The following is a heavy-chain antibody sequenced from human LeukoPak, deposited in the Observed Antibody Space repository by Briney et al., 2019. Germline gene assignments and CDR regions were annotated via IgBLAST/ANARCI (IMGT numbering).Heavy chain of an antibody. D-gene: IGHD3-22*01. Sequence: GGSPRHSCAASGFTFSTFAMSWVRHPPGGGLERGSRIFPVGGEIHYADSVRGRFTISRDNSKSTLSLQMNSLRAEDTAAYFCARRPPMYSYGSTAYHYDYFEDWGQGTPVTVSS. J-gene: IGHJ4*02. CDR1: GFTFSTFA. CDR3: ARRPPMYSYGSTAYHYDYFED. CDR2: IFPVGGEI. V-gene: IGHV3-23*01.